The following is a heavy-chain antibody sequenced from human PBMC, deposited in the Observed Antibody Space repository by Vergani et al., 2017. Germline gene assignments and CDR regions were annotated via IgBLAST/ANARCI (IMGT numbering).Heavy chain of an antibody. J-gene: IGHJ5*02. Sequence: VQLLESGGGLVQPGGSLRLSCAASGFTFSSYAMSWVRQAPGKGLEWVAVTWYDGNNKQYAYSVKGRFTISRDNSKSTMYLQMNSLGDEDTGVYYCARDLRLLYNRFDPWGQGTLVTVSS. CDR3: ARDLRLLYNRFDP. CDR2: TWYDGNNK. V-gene: IGHV3-33*08. D-gene: IGHD1-14*01. CDR1: GFTFSSYA.